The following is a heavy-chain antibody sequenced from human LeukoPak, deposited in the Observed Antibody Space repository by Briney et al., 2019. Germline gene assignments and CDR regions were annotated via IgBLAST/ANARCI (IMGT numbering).Heavy chain of an antibody. Sequence: GESLKISCKGSGYTFTSYWIGWVRQATGQGLEWMGWMNPNSGNTGYAQKFQGRVTMTRNTSISTAYMELSSLRSEDTAVYYCARVYSSGWIWSYWGQGTLVTVSS. J-gene: IGHJ4*02. V-gene: IGHV1-8*02. CDR1: GYTFTSYW. CDR2: MNPNSGNT. D-gene: IGHD6-19*01. CDR3: ARVYSSGWIWSY.